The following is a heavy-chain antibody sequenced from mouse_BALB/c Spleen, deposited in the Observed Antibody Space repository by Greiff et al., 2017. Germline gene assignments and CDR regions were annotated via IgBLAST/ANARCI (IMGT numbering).Heavy chain of an antibody. CDR1: GYTFTSYT. Sequence: QVQLQQSAAELARPGASVKMSCKASGYTFTSYTMHWVKQRPGQGLEWIGYINPSSGYTEYNQKFKDKTTLTADKSSSTAYMQLSSLTSEDSAVYYCARGGLLGYYFDYWGQGTTLTVSS. CDR2: INPSSGYT. CDR3: ARGGLLGYYFDY. V-gene: IGHV1-4*02. D-gene: IGHD2-3*01. J-gene: IGHJ2*01.